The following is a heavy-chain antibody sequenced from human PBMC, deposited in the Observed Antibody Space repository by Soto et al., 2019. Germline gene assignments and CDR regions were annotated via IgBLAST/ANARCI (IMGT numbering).Heavy chain of an antibody. CDR2: IYYSGST. Sequence: ASETLSLTCTVSGGSISSYYWSWIRQPPGKGLEWIGYIYYSGSTNYNPSLKSRVTISVDTSKNQFSLKLSSVTAADTAVYYCARGTGSPFVDYDWFDPWGQGTLVTVSS. CDR1: GGSISSYY. V-gene: IGHV4-59*08. J-gene: IGHJ5*02. CDR3: ARGTGSPFVDYDWFDP. D-gene: IGHD4-17*01.